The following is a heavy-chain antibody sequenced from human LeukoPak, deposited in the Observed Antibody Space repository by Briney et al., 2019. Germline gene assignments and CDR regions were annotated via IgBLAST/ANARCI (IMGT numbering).Heavy chain of an antibody. CDR3: AKDMGSGWYRANFDY. Sequence: PGGSLRLSCAASGFIFSSYAMIWVRQAPGKGLEWVSTIHSRGSTTYYADSVKGRFTISRDNSKNTVYLQMNSLRAEDTAVYYCAKDMGSGWYRANFDYWGQGTLVTVSS. J-gene: IGHJ4*02. CDR1: GFIFSSYA. D-gene: IGHD6-19*01. V-gene: IGHV3-23*01. CDR2: IHSRGSTT.